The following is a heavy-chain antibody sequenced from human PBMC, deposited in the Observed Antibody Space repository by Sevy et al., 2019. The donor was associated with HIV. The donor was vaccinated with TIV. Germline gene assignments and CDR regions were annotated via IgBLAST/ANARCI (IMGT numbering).Heavy chain of an antibody. D-gene: IGHD2-15*01. Sequence: GGSLRLSCTASGFTFGDYNINWLRQAPGQGLEWVGFIRTKTYGGTTEYAASVKGRFTISRDDSKSIAYLQMNSLKTEDTAVYYCSRAITHITLNRVVTPYYFDYWGQGTLVTVSS. V-gene: IGHV3-49*03. J-gene: IGHJ4*02. CDR3: SRAITHITLNRVVTPYYFDY. CDR2: IRTKTYGGTT. CDR1: GFTFGDYN.